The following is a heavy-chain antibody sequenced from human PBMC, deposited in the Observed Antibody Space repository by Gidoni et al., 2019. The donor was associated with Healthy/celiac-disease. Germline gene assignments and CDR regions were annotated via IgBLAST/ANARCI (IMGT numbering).Heavy chain of an antibody. V-gene: IGHV4-34*01. J-gene: IGHJ4*02. CDR1: GGSSSCYY. CDR2: INHSGST. Sequence: QVQLQQWGAGLLKPSETLSLTCAVSGGSSSCYYWSWILQPPGKGLEWIGEINHSGSTNYNPSLKSRVTISVDTSKNQFSLKLSSVTAADTAVYYCARVARPGYSSTPFDYWGQGTLVTVSS. D-gene: IGHD6-13*01. CDR3: ARVARPGYSSTPFDY.